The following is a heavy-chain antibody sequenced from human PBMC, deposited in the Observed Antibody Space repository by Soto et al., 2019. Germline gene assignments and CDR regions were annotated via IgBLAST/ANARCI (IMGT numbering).Heavy chain of an antibody. Sequence: VQLLESGGGLVQPGGSLRLSCAASGFTFSSYAMSWVRQAPGKGLEWVAVISYDGSNKYYADSVKGRFTISRDNSKNTLYLQMNSLRAEDTAVYYCAKDRDSGSLFLDYWGQGTLVTVSS. CDR3: AKDRDSGSLFLDY. J-gene: IGHJ4*02. CDR2: ISYDGSNK. CDR1: GFTFSSYA. V-gene: IGHV3-30*18. D-gene: IGHD1-26*01.